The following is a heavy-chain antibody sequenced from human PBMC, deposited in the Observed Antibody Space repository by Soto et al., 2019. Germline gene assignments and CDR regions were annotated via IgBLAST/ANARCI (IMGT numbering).Heavy chain of an antibody. CDR3: ASPDPSYGGFDY. CDR2: IKQDGSEK. J-gene: IGHJ4*02. CDR1: GFTFSSYW. D-gene: IGHD4-17*01. V-gene: IGHV3-7*05. Sequence: GESLKISCAASGFTFSSYWMSWVRQAPGKGLEWVANIKQDGSEKYYVDSVKGRFTISRDNAKNSLYLQMNSLRAEDTAVYYCASPDPSYGGFDYWGQGTLVTVSS.